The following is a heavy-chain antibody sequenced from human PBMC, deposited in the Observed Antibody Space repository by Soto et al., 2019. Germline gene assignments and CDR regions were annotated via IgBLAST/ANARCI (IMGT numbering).Heavy chain of an antibody. CDR3: AKEARTTVTKVHFDY. J-gene: IGHJ4*02. V-gene: IGHV3-30*18. Sequence: PGGSLRLSCAASGFTFSSYGMHWVRQAPGKGLEWVAVISYDGSNKYYADSVKGRFTISRDNSKNTLHLQMNSLRAEDTAVYYCAKEARTTVTKVHFDYWGQGTLVTVSS. D-gene: IGHD4-17*01. CDR2: ISYDGSNK. CDR1: GFTFSSYG.